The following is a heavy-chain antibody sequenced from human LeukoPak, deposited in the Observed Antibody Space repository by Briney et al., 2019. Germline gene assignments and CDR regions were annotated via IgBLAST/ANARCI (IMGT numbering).Heavy chain of an antibody. V-gene: IGHV4-39*07. CDR3: ARDLAVWGGYYFDY. CDR2: IYYSGST. Sequence: PSETLSLTCTVSGGSISSSSYYWGWIRQPPGKGLEWIGSIYYSGSTYYNPSLKSRVTISVDTSKNQFSLKLSSVTAADTAVYYCARDLAVWGGYYFDYWGQGTLVTVSS. J-gene: IGHJ4*02. D-gene: IGHD3-16*01. CDR1: GGSISSSSYY.